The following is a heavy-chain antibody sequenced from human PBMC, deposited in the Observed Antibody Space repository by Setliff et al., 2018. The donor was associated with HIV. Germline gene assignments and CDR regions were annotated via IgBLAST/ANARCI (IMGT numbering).Heavy chain of an antibody. D-gene: IGHD3-3*01. CDR1: GFDFTKYW. CDR2: IYPGDSDT. Sequence: GESLKISCKASGFDFTKYWIGWVRQMPGKGLEWMGIIYPGDSDTRYSPSFEGQVTISADKSINTAYLQWNSLKASDTAMYYCARQPTDTSGYNNWFDSWGQGTLVTVSS. V-gene: IGHV5-51*01. CDR3: ARQPTDTSGYNNWFDS. J-gene: IGHJ5*01.